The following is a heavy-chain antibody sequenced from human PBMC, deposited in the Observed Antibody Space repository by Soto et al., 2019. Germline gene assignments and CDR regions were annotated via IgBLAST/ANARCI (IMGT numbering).Heavy chain of an antibody. CDR1: GGTFSSYA. V-gene: IGHV1-69*12. CDR2: IIPIFGTA. Sequence: QVQLVQSGAEVKKPGSSVKVSCKASGGTFSSYAISWVRQAPRQGLEWMGGIIPIFGTANYAQKFQGRVTITADESTSTAYMELSSLRSEDTAVYYCARDSVSPDGYNYDYWGQGTLVTVSS. D-gene: IGHD5-12*01. J-gene: IGHJ4*02. CDR3: ARDSVSPDGYNYDY.